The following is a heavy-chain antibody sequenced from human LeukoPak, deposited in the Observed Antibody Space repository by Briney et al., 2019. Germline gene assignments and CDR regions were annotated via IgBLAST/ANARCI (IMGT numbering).Heavy chain of an antibody. J-gene: IGHJ4*02. Sequence: GESLKICCKGSGYSFTIYWIGWVRPMPGKGLEWMGIIYPGDPDTRYSPSFQGQVTISADKSISTAYLQWSSLKASDTAMYYWARRIAVAGRYYFDYWGQGTLVTVSS. D-gene: IGHD6-19*01. CDR3: ARRIAVAGRYYFDY. V-gene: IGHV5-51*01. CDR1: GYSFTIYW. CDR2: IYPGDPDT.